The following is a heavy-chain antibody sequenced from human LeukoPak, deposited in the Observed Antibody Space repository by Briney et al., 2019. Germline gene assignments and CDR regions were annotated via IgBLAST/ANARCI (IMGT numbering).Heavy chain of an antibody. CDR1: GGTFSSYA. Sequence: ASVKVSCKASGGTFSSYAISWVRQAPGQGLEWMGRIIPFLGIVNYAQKFQGRVTMTEDTSTDTAYMELSSLRSEDTAVYYCATSPPEDTVMVNGAFDIWGQGTMVTVSS. CDR3: ATSPPEDTVMVNGAFDI. J-gene: IGHJ3*02. V-gene: IGHV1-69*04. CDR2: IIPFLGIV. D-gene: IGHD5-18*01.